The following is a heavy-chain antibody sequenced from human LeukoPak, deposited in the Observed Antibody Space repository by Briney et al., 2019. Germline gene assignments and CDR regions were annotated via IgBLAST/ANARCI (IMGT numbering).Heavy chain of an antibody. V-gene: IGHV3-15*01. CDR2: IKANTDGGTT. Sequence: GGSLRLSCAASGVTFSSYAMSWVRQAPGKGLDWVGRIKANTDGGTTEYSAPVKGRFTISRDDSKNTLYLQLNSLKTEDTAVYYCTTYQSGTYRWSSGYWGQGTLVTVSS. D-gene: IGHD3-16*02. CDR1: GVTFSSYA. J-gene: IGHJ4*02. CDR3: TTYQSGTYRWSSGY.